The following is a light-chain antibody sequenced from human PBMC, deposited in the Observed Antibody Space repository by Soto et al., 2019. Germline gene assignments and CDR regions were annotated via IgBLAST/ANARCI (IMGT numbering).Light chain of an antibody. CDR3: QSYDSSLSVV. V-gene: IGLV1-40*01. CDR1: SSNIGAGYD. Sequence: QSVLTQPPSVSGAPGQRVTISCTGSSSNIGAGYDVHWYQQLPGTAPKLLIYGNSNPPSGVPDRFSGSKSGTSSSLAIAGLHAEDEADYYCQSYDSSLSVVFGGGTKLTVL. J-gene: IGLJ2*01. CDR2: GNS.